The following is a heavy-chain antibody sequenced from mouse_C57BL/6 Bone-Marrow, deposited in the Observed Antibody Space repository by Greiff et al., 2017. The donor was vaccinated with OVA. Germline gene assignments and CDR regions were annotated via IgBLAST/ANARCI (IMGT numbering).Heavy chain of an antibody. CDR2: IRNKANGYTT. V-gene: IGHV7-3*01. CDR3: ASLYDGYANFDY. CDR1: GFTFTDYY. Sequence: EVQLQESGGGLVQPGGSLSLSCAASGFTFTDYYMSWVRQPPGKALEWLGFIRNKANGYTTEYSASVKGRFTISRDNSQSILYLQMNALRAEDSATYYCASLYDGYANFDYWGQGTTLTVSS. D-gene: IGHD2-3*01. J-gene: IGHJ2*01.